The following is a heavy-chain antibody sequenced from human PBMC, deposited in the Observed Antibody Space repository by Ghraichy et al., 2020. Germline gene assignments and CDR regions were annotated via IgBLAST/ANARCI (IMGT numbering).Heavy chain of an antibody. D-gene: IGHD1-1*01. CDR3: ARDADRNELGMDV. CDR2: IWYDGSNK. CDR1: GFTFSSYG. J-gene: IGHJ6*02. V-gene: IGHV3-33*01. Sequence: GGSLRLSCAASGFTFSSYGMHWVRQAPGKGLEWVAVIWYDGSNKYYADSVKGRFTISRDNSKNTLYLQMNSLRAEDTAVYYCARDADRNELGMDVWGQGTTVTVSS.